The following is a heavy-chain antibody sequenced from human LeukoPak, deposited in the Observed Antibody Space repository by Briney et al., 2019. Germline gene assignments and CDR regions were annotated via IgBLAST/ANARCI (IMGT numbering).Heavy chain of an antibody. CDR1: GGSISSYY. V-gene: IGHV4-4*07. D-gene: IGHD3-10*01. Sequence: SETLSLTCTVSGGSISSYYWSGIRQPAGKGLEWIGRIYTSGSTNYIPSLKSRITMSVDTSKNQFCLKLSSVTAADTAVYYCVLMVRDGYYGMDVWGQGTTVTVSS. J-gene: IGHJ6*02. CDR2: IYTSGST. CDR3: VLMVRDGYYGMDV.